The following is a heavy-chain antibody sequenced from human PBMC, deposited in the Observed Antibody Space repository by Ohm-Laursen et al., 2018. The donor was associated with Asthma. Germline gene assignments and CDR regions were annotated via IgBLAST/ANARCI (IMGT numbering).Heavy chain of an antibody. CDR1: GASFSTYY. D-gene: IGHD5-24*01. J-gene: IGHJ4*02. CDR3: AREHGYNLY. CDR2: IYSTGST. V-gene: IGHV4-59*01. Sequence: SETLSLTCTLSGASFSTYYWGWIRQPPGKGLEWIEYIYSTGSTNYNPSLESRVTISIDTSTNQFSLKLSSVTAADTAVYYCAREHGYNLYWGQGTLVTVSS.